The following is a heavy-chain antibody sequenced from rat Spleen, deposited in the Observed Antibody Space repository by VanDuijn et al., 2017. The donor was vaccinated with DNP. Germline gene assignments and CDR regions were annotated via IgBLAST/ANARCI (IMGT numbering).Heavy chain of an antibody. V-gene: IGHV5-27*01. Sequence: EVQLVESGGDLVQPGRSLKLFCAASGFTFSDYYMAWIRQAPTKGLEWVAYISTGGGNTYYRDSVKGRFTISRDNAKSSLFLQMDSLRSDDTATYYCTIEGAVYYGLRGGWFAYWGQGTLVTVSS. CDR3: TIEGAVYYGLRGGWFAY. CDR1: GFTFSDYY. D-gene: IGHD1-6*01. J-gene: IGHJ3*01. CDR2: ISTGGGNT.